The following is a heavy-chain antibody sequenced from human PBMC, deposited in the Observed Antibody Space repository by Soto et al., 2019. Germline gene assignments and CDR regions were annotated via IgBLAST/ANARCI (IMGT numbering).Heavy chain of an antibody. CDR3: ARAYWEGNEAFHI. D-gene: IGHD1-26*01. J-gene: IGHJ3*02. CDR1: GFTFSNYV. Sequence: QLHLVESGGGVVRPGGSVRLSCAASGFTFSNYVMHWARQAPGKGLEWLALIWYDGDKENYADSVKGRFTISRDNSNSTLYLQMNSLRAEDTAVYYCARAYWEGNEAFHIWGQGTLLSVSS. CDR2: IWYDGDKE. V-gene: IGHV3-33*01.